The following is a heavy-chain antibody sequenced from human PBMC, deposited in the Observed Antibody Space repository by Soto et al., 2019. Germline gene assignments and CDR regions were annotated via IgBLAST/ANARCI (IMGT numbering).Heavy chain of an antibody. Sequence: QITLNESGPTQVKPRQTLTLTCTFSGFSLTTSGVGVGWIRQSPGKAPEWLALIYWDDDKRYSPSLKSRLTIPKDTSKNQVVLTMADLDPAGTATYYCAPRVLRTVFGLVTTTAIYFDFWGQGTPVAVSS. CDR3: APRVLRTVFGLVTTTAIYFDF. D-gene: IGHD3-3*01. V-gene: IGHV2-5*02. CDR2: IYWDDDK. CDR1: GFSLTTSGVG. J-gene: IGHJ4*02.